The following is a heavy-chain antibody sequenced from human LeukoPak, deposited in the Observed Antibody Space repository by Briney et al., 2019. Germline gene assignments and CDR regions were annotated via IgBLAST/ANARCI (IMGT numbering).Heavy chain of an antibody. CDR1: GFPFINAW. CDR3: AREVRGGIPPN. V-gene: IGHV3-15*01. D-gene: IGHD3-16*01. Sequence: GGSLRLSCAASGFPFINAWMSWVRQAPGKGLEWVGRIKSKTDGGTTDYAAPVKGRFTISRDDSKNTLYLQMNSLRAEDTAVYYCAREVRGGIPPNWGQGTLVTVSS. J-gene: IGHJ4*02. CDR2: IKSKTDGGTT.